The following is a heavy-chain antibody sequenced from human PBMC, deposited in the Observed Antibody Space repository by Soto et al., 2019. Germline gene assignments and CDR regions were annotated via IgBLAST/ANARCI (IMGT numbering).Heavy chain of an antibody. CDR3: AKADMDYYFDY. Sequence: RLSCAASGFTFSSYGMHWVRQAPGKGLEWVAVIWYDGSNKYYADSVKGRFTISRDNSKNTLYLQINSLRAEDTAVYYCAKADMDYYFDYWGQGTLVTVSS. CDR2: IWYDGSNK. V-gene: IGHV3-33*06. J-gene: IGHJ4*02. CDR1: GFTFSSYG.